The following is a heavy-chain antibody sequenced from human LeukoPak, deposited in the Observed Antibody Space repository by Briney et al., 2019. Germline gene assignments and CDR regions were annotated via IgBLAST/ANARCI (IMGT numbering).Heavy chain of an antibody. Sequence: GGSLRLSCVASGFTVSSNYMSWVRQAPGKGLEWVSVIYSGGSTYYADSVKGRFTISRDNSKSTLYLQMNSLRAEDTAVYYCASGSGSYRTPYYYMDVWGTGTTVTVSS. J-gene: IGHJ6*03. CDR3: ASGSGSYRTPYYYMDV. CDR2: IYSGGST. D-gene: IGHD3-10*01. V-gene: IGHV3-53*01. CDR1: GFTVSSNY.